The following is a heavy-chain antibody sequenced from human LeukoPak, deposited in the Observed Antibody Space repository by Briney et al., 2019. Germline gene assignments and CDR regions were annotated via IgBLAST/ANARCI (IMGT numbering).Heavy chain of an antibody. CDR1: GFTFSSYS. Sequence: PGGSLRLSCAASGFTFSSYSMNWVRQAPGKGLEWVSSISSSSSYIYYADSVKGRFTISRDNAKNSLYLQMNSLRAEDTAVYYCARAYTVPKVATPGEYWGQGTPVTVSS. D-gene: IGHD5-12*01. CDR2: ISSSSSYI. V-gene: IGHV3-21*01. CDR3: ARAYTVPKVATPGEY. J-gene: IGHJ4*02.